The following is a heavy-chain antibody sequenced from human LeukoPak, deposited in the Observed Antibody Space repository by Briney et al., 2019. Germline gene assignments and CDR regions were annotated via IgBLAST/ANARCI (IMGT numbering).Heavy chain of an antibody. V-gene: IGHV3-21*01. D-gene: IGHD3-10*01. CDR2: ISSSSSYI. CDR1: GFTFSSYS. J-gene: IGHJ6*04. CDR3: ARDGDYYGSGSYPGMDV. Sequence: GGSLRLSCAASGFTFSSYSMNWVRQAPGKGLEWVSSISSSSSYIYYADSVKGRFTISRDNAENSLYLQMNSLRAEDTAVYYCARDGDYYGSGSYPGMDVWGKGTTVTVSS.